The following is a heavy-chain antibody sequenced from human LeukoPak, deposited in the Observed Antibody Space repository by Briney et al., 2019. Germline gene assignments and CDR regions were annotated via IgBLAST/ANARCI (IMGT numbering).Heavy chain of an antibody. CDR2: INPLGGST. CDR1: GYTFTSYY. J-gene: IGHJ4*02. CDR3: ARAHDFWSGPFDY. D-gene: IGHD3-3*01. V-gene: IGHV1-46*01. Sequence: ASVKVSCKASGYTFTSYYVHWVRQAPGQGLEWMGIINPLGGSTNYAQKLQGRVTMTRDTSTSTVYMELSSLRSEDTAVYYCARAHDFWSGPFDYWGQGTLVTVSS.